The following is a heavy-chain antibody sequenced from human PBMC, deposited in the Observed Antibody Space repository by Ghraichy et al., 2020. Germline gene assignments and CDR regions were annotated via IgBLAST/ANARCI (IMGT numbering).Heavy chain of an antibody. V-gene: IGHV3-21*01. D-gene: IGHD2-15*01. Sequence: GGSLRLSCAASGFTFSSYSMNWVRQAPGKGLEWVSSISSSSSYIYYADSVKGRFTISRDNAKNSLYLQMNSLGAEDTAVYYCARGKVVVAATQRNTDAFDIWGQGTMVTVSS. CDR2: ISSSSSYI. CDR1: GFTFSSYS. J-gene: IGHJ3*02. CDR3: ARGKVVVAATQRNTDAFDI.